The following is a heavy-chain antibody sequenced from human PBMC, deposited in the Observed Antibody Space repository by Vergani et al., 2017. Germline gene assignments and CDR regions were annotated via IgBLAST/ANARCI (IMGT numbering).Heavy chain of an antibody. CDR3: ARQGGGSSPEYYYYYYMDV. V-gene: IGHV5-51*01. J-gene: IGHJ6*03. CDR1: GYSFTSYW. D-gene: IGHD6-6*01. Sequence: EVQLVQSGAEVKKPGESLKISCKGSGYSFTSYWIGWVRQLPGKGLEWMGIIYPGDSDTRYSPSFQGQVTISADKSISTAYLQWSSLKASDTAMYYCARQGGGSSPEYYYYYYMDVWGKGTTVTVSS. CDR2: IYPGDSDT.